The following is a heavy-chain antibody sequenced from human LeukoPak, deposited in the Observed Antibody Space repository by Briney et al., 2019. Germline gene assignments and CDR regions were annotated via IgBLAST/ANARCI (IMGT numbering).Heavy chain of an antibody. CDR3: AKDWCRGGSCRSDY. CDR2: ISYDGSNK. CDR1: GFTFRSYG. V-gene: IGHV3-30*18. J-gene: IGHJ4*02. Sequence: GRSLRLSCAASGFTFRSYGMHWVRQAPGKGLEWVAVISYDGSNKYYADSVKGRFTISRDNSKSTLYLQMNSLRAEDTAVYYCAKDWCRGGSCRSDYWGQGTLVTVSS. D-gene: IGHD2-15*01.